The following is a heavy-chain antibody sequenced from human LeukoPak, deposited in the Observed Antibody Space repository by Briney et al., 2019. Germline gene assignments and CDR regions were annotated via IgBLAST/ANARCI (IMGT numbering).Heavy chain of an antibody. CDR1: GYSISSGYY. V-gene: IGHV4-61*02. Sequence: SETLSLTCTVSGYSISSGYYWSWIRQPAGKGLEWIGRIYTSGSTNYNPSLKSRVTISVDTSKNQFSLKLSSVTAADTAVYYCARDQRDWGQGTLVTVSS. CDR3: ARDQRD. CDR2: IYTSGST. J-gene: IGHJ4*02.